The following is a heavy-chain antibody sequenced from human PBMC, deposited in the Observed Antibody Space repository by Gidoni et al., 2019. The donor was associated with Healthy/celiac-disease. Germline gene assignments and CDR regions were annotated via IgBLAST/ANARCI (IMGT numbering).Heavy chain of an antibody. CDR3: ARARWRKNGFDP. V-gene: IGHV4-34*01. Sequence: QVQLQQWGAGLLKPSETLSLTCAVYGGSFSGYYWSWIRQPPGKGLEWIGEINHSGSTNYNPSLKSRVTISVDTSKNQFALKLSAVNAADTAVYYCARARWRKNGFDPWGQGTLVTVSS. CDR1: GGSFSGYY. CDR2: INHSGST. J-gene: IGHJ5*02. D-gene: IGHD3-3*01.